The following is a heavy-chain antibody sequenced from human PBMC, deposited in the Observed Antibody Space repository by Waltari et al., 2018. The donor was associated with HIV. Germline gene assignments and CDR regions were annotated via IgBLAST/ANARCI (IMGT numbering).Heavy chain of an antibody. CDR3: AAGCTNGVCRMDY. D-gene: IGHD2-8*01. CDR1: GGTFSSYA. Sequence: QVQLVQSGAVVKKPGSSVKVSCKASGGTFSSYAISWVRQAPGQGLEWMGRIIPILGIANYAQKFQGRVTITADKSTGTAYMELSSLRSEDTAVYYCAAGCTNGVCRMDYWGQGTLVTVSS. V-gene: IGHV1-69*04. CDR2: IIPILGIA. J-gene: IGHJ4*02.